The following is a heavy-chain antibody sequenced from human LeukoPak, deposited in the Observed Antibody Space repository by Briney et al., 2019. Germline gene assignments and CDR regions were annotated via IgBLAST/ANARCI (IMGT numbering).Heavy chain of an antibody. V-gene: IGHV3-30*01. CDR3: ARDSTYYYDSGSSGPHYFDN. CDR1: GFTFSNYA. CDR2: ISSGGTYE. D-gene: IGHD3-10*01. J-gene: IGHJ4*02. Sequence: GKSLRLSCAASGFTFSNYAMHWVRQAPGKGLECVSLISSGGTYEYYADSVKGRFTISRDNSKNTLYLQLNSLRAEDTAVYYCARDSTYYYDSGSSGPHYFDNWGQGTLVTVSS.